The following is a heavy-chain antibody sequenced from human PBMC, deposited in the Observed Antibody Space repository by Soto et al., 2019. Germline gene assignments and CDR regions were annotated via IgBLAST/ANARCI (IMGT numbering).Heavy chain of an antibody. CDR2: MNPNSGNT. CDR1: GYTFTSYD. CDR3: ARERSSGWYVDY. J-gene: IGHJ4*02. V-gene: IGHV1-8*01. D-gene: IGHD6-19*01. Sequence: ASVKVSCKASGYTFTSYDINWVRQATGQGLEWMGWMNPNSGNTGYAQKFQGRVTMTRNTSISAAYMELSSLRSEDAAVYYCARERSSGWYVDYGGQGTLVTVSS.